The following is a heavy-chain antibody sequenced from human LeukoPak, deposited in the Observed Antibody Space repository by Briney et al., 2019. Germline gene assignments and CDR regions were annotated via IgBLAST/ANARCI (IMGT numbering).Heavy chain of an antibody. Sequence: SETLSLTCTVSGGSISSSSYYWGWIRQPPGQRLEWIGSIYYSGSTYYIPSLKSRVTISVDTSKNQFSLKLSSVTAADTAVYYCARPRYGDLGGNFDYWGQGTLVTVSS. V-gene: IGHV4-39*01. J-gene: IGHJ4*02. CDR1: GGSISSSSYY. CDR2: IYYSGST. D-gene: IGHD4-17*01. CDR3: ARPRYGDLGGNFDY.